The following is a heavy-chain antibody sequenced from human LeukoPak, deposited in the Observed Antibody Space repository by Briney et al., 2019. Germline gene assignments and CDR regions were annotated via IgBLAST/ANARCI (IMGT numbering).Heavy chain of an antibody. CDR2: INTNTGNP. J-gene: IGHJ3*02. D-gene: IGHD5-12*01. CDR1: GYTFTSYA. V-gene: IGHV7-4-1*02. Sequence: ASVKVSCKASGYTFTSYAMNWVRQAPGQGLEWMGRINTNTGNPTYAQGFTGRFVFSLDTSVSTAYLQISSLKAEDTAVYYCARDRGVATIRAFDIWGQGTMVTVSS. CDR3: ARDRGVATIRAFDI.